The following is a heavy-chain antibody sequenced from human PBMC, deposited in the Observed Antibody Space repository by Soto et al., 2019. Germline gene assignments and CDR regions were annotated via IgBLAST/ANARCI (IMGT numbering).Heavy chain of an antibody. CDR2: IIPLFGTA. J-gene: IGHJ4*02. Sequence: SVKVSCKTSEGTFSTYAIYWVRQAPGQGLEWMGAIIPLFGTADYAQKFQGRVTITADESTSTAYMELSSLRSEDTAVYYCARPKGSYSSGYYYFDYWGQGTLVTVSS. V-gene: IGHV1-69*13. CDR3: ARPKGSYSSGYYYFDY. CDR1: EGTFSTYA. D-gene: IGHD6-19*01.